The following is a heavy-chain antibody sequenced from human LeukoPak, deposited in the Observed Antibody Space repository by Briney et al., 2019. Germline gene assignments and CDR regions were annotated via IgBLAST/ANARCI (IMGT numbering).Heavy chain of an antibody. CDR1: GYTFTSYY. CDR2: IIPIFSTA. D-gene: IGHD3-10*01. CDR3: AVGIRASGSYQIWGHAFGI. Sequence: EASVKVSCKASGYTFTSYYMHWVRQAPGQGLEWMGGIIPIFSTADYAQNFQGRVTITADESTSTAYMELSSLRSEDTAVYYCAVGIRASGSYQIWGHAFGIWGQGTMVTVSS. J-gene: IGHJ3*02. V-gene: IGHV1-69*13.